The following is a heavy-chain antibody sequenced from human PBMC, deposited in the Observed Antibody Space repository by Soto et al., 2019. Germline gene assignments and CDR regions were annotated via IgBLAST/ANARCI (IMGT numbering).Heavy chain of an antibody. CDR2: IYWDSDV. CDR1: GFSLTTSGVG. V-gene: IGHV2-5*02. J-gene: IGHJ4*02. D-gene: IGHD6-6*01. Sequence: QITLKESGPTLVKPTQTLTLTCTFSGFSLTTSGVGVGWIRQPPGKAPECLPLIYWDSDVGYSPSLQSRLTITKDSSMNRVVITMTHMGPLDTATYYCARSVEALPVRGALDYWGQGTLVTVSS. CDR3: ARSVEALPVRGALDY.